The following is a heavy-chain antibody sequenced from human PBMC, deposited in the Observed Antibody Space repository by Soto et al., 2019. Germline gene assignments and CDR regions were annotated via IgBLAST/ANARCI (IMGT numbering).Heavy chain of an antibody. CDR3: AKVVVASTPRRAFDI. J-gene: IGHJ3*02. CDR1: GFTFSSYA. D-gene: IGHD2-15*01. Sequence: QVQLVESGGGVVQPGRSLRLSCAASGFTFSSYAMHWVRQAPGKGLEWVAGISYDGSNKYYADSVKGRFTISRDNSRNTLYLQMNSLRADDTAVYNCAKVVVASTPRRAFDILGQGTMVTVSS. V-gene: IGHV3-30*18. CDR2: ISYDGSNK.